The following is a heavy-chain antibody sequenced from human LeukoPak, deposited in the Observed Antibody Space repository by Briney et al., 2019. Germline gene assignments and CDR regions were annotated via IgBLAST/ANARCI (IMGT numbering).Heavy chain of an antibody. CDR1: GGTFSNYA. J-gene: IGHJ6*03. V-gene: IGHV1-69*01. CDR3: ARGPDYYDSSGYDYYYMDV. D-gene: IGHD3-22*01. Sequence: SSVKVSCKASGGTFSNYAISWVRQAPGQGLEWMGGIIPIFGTANYAQKFQGRVTITADESTSTAYMELSSLRSEDTAVHYCARGPDYYDSSGYDYYYMDVWGKGTTVTVSS. CDR2: IIPIFGTA.